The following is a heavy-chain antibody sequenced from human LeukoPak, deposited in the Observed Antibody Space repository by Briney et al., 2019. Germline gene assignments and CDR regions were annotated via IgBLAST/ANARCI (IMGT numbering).Heavy chain of an antibody. CDR3: ARSRGLVKAYYYYMDV. Sequence: ASVKVSCKASGFTFTSFAVQWVRQARGQRLEWIGWIVVGSGNTNYAQKFQERVTITRDMSTSTAYMELSSLRSEDTAVYYCARSRGLVKAYYYYMDVWGKGTTVTVSS. CDR2: IVVGSGNT. D-gene: IGHD5-12*01. V-gene: IGHV1-58*01. CDR1: GFTFTSFA. J-gene: IGHJ6*03.